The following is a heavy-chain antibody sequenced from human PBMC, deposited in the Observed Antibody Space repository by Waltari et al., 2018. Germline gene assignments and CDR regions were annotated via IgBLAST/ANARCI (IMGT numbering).Heavy chain of an antibody. J-gene: IGHJ3*02. Sequence: QVNLVQSGADVRKPGASVTVSCKASGYIFINYFIHWVRQAPGQGLEWSGRINCRNGGTDYAQKVQGRVTLTRDTSISTAYMELSGLTLDDTAIYYCTVIAGDFDIWGPGTMVTASS. CDR3: TVIAGDFDI. D-gene: IGHD2-21*01. CDR1: GYIFINYF. V-gene: IGHV1-2*06. CDR2: INCRNGGT.